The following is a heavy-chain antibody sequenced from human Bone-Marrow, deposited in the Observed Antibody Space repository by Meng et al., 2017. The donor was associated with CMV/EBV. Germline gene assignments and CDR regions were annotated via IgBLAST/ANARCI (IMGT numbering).Heavy chain of an antibody. CDR1: GFTFKNFG. Sequence: GESLKISCAASGFTFKNFGMHWVRQAPGKGLEWVAVIWYDGNNKYFVDSVKGRFTISRDNPKNTLYLQMNSLRAEDTAVYYCAKDRGNSSPYGMDVWGQGTTVTVSS. V-gene: IGHV3-33*06. J-gene: IGHJ6*02. D-gene: IGHD6-6*01. CDR2: IWYDGNNK. CDR3: AKDRGNSSPYGMDV.